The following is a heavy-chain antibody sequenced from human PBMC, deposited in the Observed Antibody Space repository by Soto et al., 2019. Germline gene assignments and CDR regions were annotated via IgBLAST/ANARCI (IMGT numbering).Heavy chain of an antibody. D-gene: IGHD2-2*01. CDR2: IYHSGST. CDR1: GGSISSGGYS. Sequence: SETLSLTCAVSGGSISSGGYSWSWIRQPPGKGLEWIGFIYHSGSTYYNPSLKSRVTISVDTSKNQFSLKVSSVTAADTAVYYCARLGGYCTITSCYGYYGMDVWGQGTTVTV. CDR3: ARLGGYCTITSCYGYYGMDV. V-gene: IGHV4-30-2*01. J-gene: IGHJ6*02.